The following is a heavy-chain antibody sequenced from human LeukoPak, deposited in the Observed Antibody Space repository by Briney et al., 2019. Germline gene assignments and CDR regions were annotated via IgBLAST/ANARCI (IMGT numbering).Heavy chain of an antibody. V-gene: IGHV5-51*01. J-gene: IGHJ5*02. D-gene: IGHD3-22*01. CDR1: GYSFTSYW. CDR2: IYPGDSDT. Sequence: GESLKISCKGSGYSFTSYWIGLVRQMPGKGLECMGIIYPGDSDTRYSPSFQGQVTISADKSISTAYLQWSSLKASDTAMYYCARILPTYYYDSYSGFDPWGQGTLVTVSS. CDR3: ARILPTYYYDSYSGFDP.